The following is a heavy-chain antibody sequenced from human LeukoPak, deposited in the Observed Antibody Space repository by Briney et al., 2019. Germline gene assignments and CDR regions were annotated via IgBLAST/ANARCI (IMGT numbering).Heavy chain of an antibody. CDR3: ARGRGAANDAFDI. D-gene: IGHD3-10*01. CDR1: GFTVSSDY. Sequence: GGSLRLSCAAPGFTVSSDYMSWVRQAPGKGLEWVSVIYSSSITSYADSVKGRFTISRHNSKNTLYLQMNSLRADDTAVYYCARGRGAANDAFDIWGQGTMVTVSS. V-gene: IGHV3-53*04. J-gene: IGHJ3*02. CDR2: IYSSSIT.